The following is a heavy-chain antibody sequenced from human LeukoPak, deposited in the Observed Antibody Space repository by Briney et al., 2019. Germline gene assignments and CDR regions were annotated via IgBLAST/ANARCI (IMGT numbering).Heavy chain of an antibody. Sequence: TSETLSLTCTVSGGSISSGGYYWSWIRQPPGKGLEWIGSIYYSGSTYYNPSLKSRVTISVDTSKNQFSLKLSSVTAADTAVYYCARHISSSWHLLGFDYWGQGTLVTVSS. J-gene: IGHJ4*02. CDR2: IYYSGST. D-gene: IGHD6-13*01. CDR1: GGSISSGGYY. CDR3: ARHISSSWHLLGFDY. V-gene: IGHV4-39*01.